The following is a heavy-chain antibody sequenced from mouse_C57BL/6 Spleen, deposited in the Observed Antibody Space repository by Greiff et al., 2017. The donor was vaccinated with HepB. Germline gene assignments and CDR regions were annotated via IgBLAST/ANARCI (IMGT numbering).Heavy chain of an antibody. CDR2: IRNKANNHAT. CDR1: GFTFSDAW. V-gene: IGHV6-6*01. D-gene: IGHD6-2*01. Sequence: EVMLVESGGGLVQPGGSMKLSCAASGFTFSDAWMDWVRQSPEKGLEWVAEIRNKANNHATYYAESVKGRFTISRDDSKSSIYLQRYSFRAQDTGIYYCTKENDVSLYAMEYRGPGASVTVSS. CDR3: TKENDVSLYAMEY. J-gene: IGHJ4*01.